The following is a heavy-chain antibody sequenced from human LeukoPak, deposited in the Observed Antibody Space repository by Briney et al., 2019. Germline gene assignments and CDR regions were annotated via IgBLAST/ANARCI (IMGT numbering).Heavy chain of an antibody. J-gene: IGHJ4*02. CDR1: GFTFSSYG. CDR3: AKERYGYAFLDF. D-gene: IGHD2-2*01. V-gene: IGHV3-23*01. Sequence: GGTLRLSCAASGFTFSSYGMNWVRQAPGKGLEWVSSISGSGGSTYHADSVKGRFTISRDNSKNTLYLQMNSLRAEDTAVYYCAKERYGYAFLDFWGQGTLVTVSP. CDR2: ISGSGGST.